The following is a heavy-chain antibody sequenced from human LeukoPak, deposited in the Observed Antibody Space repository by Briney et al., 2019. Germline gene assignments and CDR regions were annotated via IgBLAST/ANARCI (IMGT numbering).Heavy chain of an antibody. J-gene: IGHJ1*01. Sequence: SETLSLTCTVSGGSISSYYWSWIRQPAGKRLERIGRIYTSGSTNYNPSLKSRVTMSVDTSKNQFSLKLSSVTAADTAVYYCAVSTAAGTLQHWGQGTLVTVSS. D-gene: IGHD6-13*01. CDR2: IYTSGST. V-gene: IGHV4-4*07. CDR1: GGSISSYY. CDR3: AVSTAAGTLQH.